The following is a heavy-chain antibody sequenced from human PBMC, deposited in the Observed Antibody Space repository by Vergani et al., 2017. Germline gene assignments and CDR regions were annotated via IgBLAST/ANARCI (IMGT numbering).Heavy chain of an antibody. J-gene: IGHJ6*02. V-gene: IGHV3-21*06. D-gene: IGHD2-8*01. CDR3: ARDCTSGGCPKSYGIDV. Sequence: VQLVESGGGLVKPGGSLRLSCAASGFTFSDFSMSWVRQAPGKGLEWVAFIGSSGPYINYADSVKGRFIISRDNTNNSLFLQLRSLRAEDAAVYYCARDCTSGGCPKSYGIDVWGQGATVTVSS. CDR1: GFTFSDFS. CDR2: IGSSGPYI.